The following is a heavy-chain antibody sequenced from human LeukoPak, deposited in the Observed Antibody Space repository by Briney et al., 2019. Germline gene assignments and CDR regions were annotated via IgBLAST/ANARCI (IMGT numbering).Heavy chain of an antibody. D-gene: IGHD6-6*01. CDR1: GFTFSSYW. CDR3: ARDYSSSSSYYYYYMDV. Sequence: PGGSLRLSCAASGFTFSSYWMHWVRQAPGQGLVWVSRINSDGSSTSYADSVKGRFTISRDNAKNTLYLQMNSLRAEDTAVYYCARDYSSSSSYYYYYMDVWGKGTTVTVSS. V-gene: IGHV3-74*01. J-gene: IGHJ6*03. CDR2: INSDGSST.